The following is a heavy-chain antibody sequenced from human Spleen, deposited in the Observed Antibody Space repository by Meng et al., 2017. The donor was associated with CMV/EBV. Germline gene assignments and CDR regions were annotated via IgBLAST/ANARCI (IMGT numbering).Heavy chain of an antibody. J-gene: IGHJ6*02. CDR3: TRDMDSDQVFIVGATPWNNYKALDV. Sequence: GESLKISCAASGFTFGRYTMHWDRQAPGKGLEWVAVMAYDGDNAHYPDSVKGRFTISRDKSNNILYLQMKSLRIDDTATYYCTRDMDSDQVFIVGATPWNNYKALDVWGLGTTVTVSS. CDR2: MAYDGDNA. CDR1: GFTFGRYT. V-gene: IGHV3-30*04. D-gene: IGHD1-26*01.